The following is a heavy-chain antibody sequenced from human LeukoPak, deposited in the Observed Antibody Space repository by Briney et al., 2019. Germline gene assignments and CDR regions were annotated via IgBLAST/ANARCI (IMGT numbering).Heavy chain of an antibody. J-gene: IGHJ6*02. V-gene: IGHV4-34*01. CDR2: INHSGST. Sequence: SETLSLTCAVYGGSFSGYYWSWIRQPPGKGLEWIGEINHSGSTNYNPSLKSRVTISVDTSKNQFSLKLSSVTAADTALYYCARDPYGSGSSNYYYYGMDVWGQGTTVTVSS. CDR1: GGSFSGYY. CDR3: ARDPYGSGSSNYYYYGMDV. D-gene: IGHD3-10*01.